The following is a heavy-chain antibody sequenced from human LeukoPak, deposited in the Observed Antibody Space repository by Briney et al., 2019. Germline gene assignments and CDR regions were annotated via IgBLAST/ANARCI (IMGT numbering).Heavy chain of an antibody. V-gene: IGHV3-30-3*01. CDR3: ARPHPYSNDMYYFDY. D-gene: IGHD4-11*01. J-gene: IGHJ4*02. CDR1: GFTFSSYA. Sequence: GGSLRLSCAASGFTFSSYAMHWVRQAPGKGLEWVAVISYDGSNKYYADSVKGRFTISRDNSKNTLYLQMSSLRAEDTAVYYCARPHPYSNDMYYFDYWGQGTLVTVSS. CDR2: ISYDGSNK.